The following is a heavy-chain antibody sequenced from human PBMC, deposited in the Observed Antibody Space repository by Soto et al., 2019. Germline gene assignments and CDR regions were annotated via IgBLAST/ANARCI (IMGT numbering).Heavy chain of an antibody. Sequence: EVQLLESGGGLVQPGGSLRLSCAASGFTFSDFAMSWVRQTPGKGLEWVSGISGSGGTTYYADSVKGRFTISRDTYKRTLYLQMNRLRAEDTALYYCATRPGRIIPYCFDWWGQGTLVTVSS. CDR2: ISGSGGTT. CDR3: ATRPGRIIPYCFDW. D-gene: IGHD2-21*01. J-gene: IGHJ4*02. CDR1: GFTFSDFA. V-gene: IGHV3-23*01.